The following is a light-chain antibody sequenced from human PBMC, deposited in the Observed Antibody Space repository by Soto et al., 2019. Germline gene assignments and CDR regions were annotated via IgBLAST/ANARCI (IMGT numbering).Light chain of an antibody. CDR1: QSVSSDY. Sequence: IVLTPSPGTLSLSPGERATLSCRASQSVSSDYLAWYQQTPGQAPKVLIYRASSRATGIPDRFSGSGAGADLTLTISRLEPADFAVYYFQQDGSSPLTFGGGTKVDI. CDR2: RAS. CDR3: QQDGSSPLT. V-gene: IGKV3-20*01. J-gene: IGKJ4*01.